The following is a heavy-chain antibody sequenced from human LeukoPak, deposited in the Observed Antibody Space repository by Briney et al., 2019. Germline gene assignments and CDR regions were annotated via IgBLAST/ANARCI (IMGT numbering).Heavy chain of an antibody. CDR1: GSTFSSYA. Sequence: GGSLRLSCEASGSTFSSYAMNWGRQAPGKGLEWVSAIGSGGGSTDYADSVQGRFTISRDNSKSPLYLQMNSLRAEDPAVYYCAKGFLGGTDQYFDSWGQGTLVTVSS. J-gene: IGHJ4*02. V-gene: IGHV3-23*01. CDR3: AKGFLGGTDQYFDS. D-gene: IGHD6-19*01. CDR2: IGSGGGST.